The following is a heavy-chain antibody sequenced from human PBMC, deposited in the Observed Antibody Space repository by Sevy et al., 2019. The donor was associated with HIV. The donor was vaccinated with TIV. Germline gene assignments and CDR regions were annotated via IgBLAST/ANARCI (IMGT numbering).Heavy chain of an antibody. CDR3: ARDSKDFWSGYYGAYGMGV. CDR2: ISSSSSTI. CDR1: GFTFSSYS. V-gene: IGHV3-48*02. J-gene: IGHJ6*02. D-gene: IGHD3-3*01. Sequence: GGSLRLSCAASGFTFSSYSMNWVRQAPGKGLEWVSYISSSSSTIYYADSVKGRFTISRDNAKNSLYLQMNSLRDEDTAVYYCARDSKDFWSGYYGAYGMGVWGQGTTVTVSS.